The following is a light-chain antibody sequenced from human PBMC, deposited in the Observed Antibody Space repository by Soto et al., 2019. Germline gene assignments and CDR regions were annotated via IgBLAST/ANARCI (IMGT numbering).Light chain of an antibody. J-gene: IGKJ1*01. CDR2: GAS. V-gene: IGKV3-20*01. CDR3: QQFAASPRT. CDR1: QSIATSQ. Sequence: EIVLTQSPGTLSSSPGERATLFCRASQSIATSQLAWYQQKPGQAPRLLIGASTRATGIPDRFSDSGSGTDFTLTISRLEPEDFAVYYCQQFAASPRTFGQGTKVDIK.